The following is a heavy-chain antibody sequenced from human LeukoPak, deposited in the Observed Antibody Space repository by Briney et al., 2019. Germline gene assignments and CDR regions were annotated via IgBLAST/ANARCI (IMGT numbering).Heavy chain of an antibody. D-gene: IGHD3-10*01. CDR2: INPNSDGT. CDR3: ARSYNYGSRPFFDY. Sequence: GASVKVSCKASGYTFTGYYMHWVRQAPGQGLEWMGWINPNSDGTNYAQKFQGRVTMTRDTSTSTVYMELSSLRSEDTAVYYCARSYNYGSRPFFDYWGQGTLVTVSS. V-gene: IGHV1-2*02. CDR1: GYTFTGYY. J-gene: IGHJ4*02.